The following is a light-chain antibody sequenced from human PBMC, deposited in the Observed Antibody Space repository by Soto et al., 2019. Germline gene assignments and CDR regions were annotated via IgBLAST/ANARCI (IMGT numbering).Light chain of an antibody. Sequence: EIVLTQAPGTLSLSPGERATLSCSSDKSVSDTLLTWFQQKPGQAPRLLIFGTSNRAPGTSDRFSGSGSETDFTLTISRLEPEDVAVYYCQHYGDSSWTVGQGTKVDIK. J-gene: IGKJ1*01. CDR2: GTS. V-gene: IGKV3-20*01. CDR3: QHYGDSSWT. CDR1: KSVSDTL.